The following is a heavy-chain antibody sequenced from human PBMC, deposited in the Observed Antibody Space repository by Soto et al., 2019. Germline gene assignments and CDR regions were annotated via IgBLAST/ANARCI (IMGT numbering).Heavy chain of an antibody. Sequence: PGGSLRLSCAASGFTFSKDVMYWVLLGRGKGLEWVAFMSYDGTTKYYADSVKGRFTISRDNSKNTLYLQMNSLRPEDTGVYYCAREVLWSRYFDYWGQGTRVTVSS. V-gene: IGHV3-30-3*01. CDR3: AREVLWSRYFDY. CDR2: MSYDGTTK. J-gene: IGHJ4*02. CDR1: GFTFSKDV. D-gene: IGHD3-10*01.